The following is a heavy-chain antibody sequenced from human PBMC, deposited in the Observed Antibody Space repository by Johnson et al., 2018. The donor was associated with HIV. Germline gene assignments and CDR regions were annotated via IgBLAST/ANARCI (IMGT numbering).Heavy chain of an antibody. CDR3: ARGRLGDPFPGAFDI. J-gene: IGHJ3*02. Sequence: EVQLVESGGGLVQPGGSLRLSCAASGFTFDDYGMSWVRQAPGKGLEWVSGINWNGGSTGYADSVKGRFTISRDNAKNSRYLQINSLCADDTALYYCARGRLGDPFPGAFDIWGQGTMVTVSS. V-gene: IGHV3-20*04. D-gene: IGHD3-16*01. CDR2: INWNGGST. CDR1: GFTFDDYG.